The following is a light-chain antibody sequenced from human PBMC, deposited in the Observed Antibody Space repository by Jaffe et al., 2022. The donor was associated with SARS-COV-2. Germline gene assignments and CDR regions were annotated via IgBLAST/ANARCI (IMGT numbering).Light chain of an antibody. CDR3: NSYTSSSTLV. Sequence: QSALTQPASVSGSPGQSITISCTGTSSDVGGYNYVSWYQQHPGKAPKLMIYDVSSRPSGVSNRFSGSKSGNTASLTISGLQAEDEADYYCNSYTSSSTLVFGTGTKVTV. CDR2: DVS. CDR1: SSDVGGYNY. V-gene: IGLV2-14*01. J-gene: IGLJ1*01.